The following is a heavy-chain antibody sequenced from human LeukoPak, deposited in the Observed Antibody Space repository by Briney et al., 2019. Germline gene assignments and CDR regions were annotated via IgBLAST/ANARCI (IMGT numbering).Heavy chain of an antibody. Sequence: PGGSLRLSCAASGFTFSSYAMSWVRQAPGKGLEWVSAISGSGDSTYYADSVKGRFTISRDNSKNTLYLQMNSLRAEDTAVYYCARVYYSNLYYYYYMDVWGKGTTVTVSS. D-gene: IGHD4-11*01. CDR3: ARVYYSNLYYYYYMDV. CDR2: ISGSGDST. J-gene: IGHJ6*03. V-gene: IGHV3-23*01. CDR1: GFTFSSYA.